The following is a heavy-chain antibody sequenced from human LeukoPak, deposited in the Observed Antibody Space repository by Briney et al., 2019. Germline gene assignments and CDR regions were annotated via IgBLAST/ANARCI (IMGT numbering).Heavy chain of an antibody. CDR1: GFAFSSYA. J-gene: IGHJ3*02. V-gene: IGHV3-23*01. CDR3: ARDTLFCSGGYCYHDI. D-gene: IGHD2-15*01. CDR2: ISGSGGST. Sequence: GSLRLSCAASGFAFSSYAMSWVRQAPGKGLEWVSAISGSGGSTYYADSVKGRFTISRDNAKNTMYLQMNSLRAEDTAVYYCARDTLFCSGGYCYHDIWGQGTMVTVSS.